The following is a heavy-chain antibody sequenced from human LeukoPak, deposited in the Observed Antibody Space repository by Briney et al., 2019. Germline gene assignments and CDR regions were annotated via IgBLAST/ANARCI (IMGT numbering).Heavy chain of an antibody. V-gene: IGHV3-43*02. D-gene: IGHD3-22*01. J-gene: IGHJ4*02. CDR1: GFTFDDYA. CDR3: AKAGYYYDSSGHSLDY. CDR2: ISGDGGST. Sequence: GGSLRLSCAASGFTFDDYAMHWVRQAPGKGLEWVSLISGDGGSTYYTDSVKGRFTISRDNSKNSLYLQMNSLRTEDTALCYCAKAGYYYDSSGHSLDYWGQGTLVTVSS.